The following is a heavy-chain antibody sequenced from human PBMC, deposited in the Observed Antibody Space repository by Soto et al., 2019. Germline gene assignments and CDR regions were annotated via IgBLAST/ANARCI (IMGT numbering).Heavy chain of an antibody. CDR2: IYPGDHET. CDR3: ARSPRSSPYFDY. J-gene: IGHJ4*02. Sequence: PGESLKISCQGSGYSFANYWIAWVRQMPGKGLEWVGVIYPGDHETRYSPSFHGKVTISADRSINTAYLQWNSLEASDTAFYFCARSPRSSPYFDYWGQGALVTVSS. D-gene: IGHD6-13*01. V-gene: IGHV5-51*01. CDR1: GYSFANYW.